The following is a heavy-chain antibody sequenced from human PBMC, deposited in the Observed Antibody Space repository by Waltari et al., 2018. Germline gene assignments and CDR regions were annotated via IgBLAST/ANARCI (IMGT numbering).Heavy chain of an antibody. V-gene: IGHV1-8*01. CDR2: MNPNSGKT. CDR3: ARRYDYVLGSSSDY. CDR1: GYTFTSSD. J-gene: IGHJ4*02. Sequence: QVQLVQSGAEVKKPGASVKVSCKASGYTFTSSDIHWVRQATGQGLEWMGWMNPNSGKTGYSQKFQGRVTMTRNTSISTAYMELRSVRSEDTAVYYCARRYDYVLGSSSDYWGQVTLVTVSS. D-gene: IGHD3-16*01.